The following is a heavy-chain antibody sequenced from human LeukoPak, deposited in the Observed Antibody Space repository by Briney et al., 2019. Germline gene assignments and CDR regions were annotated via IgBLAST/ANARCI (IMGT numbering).Heavy chain of an antibody. CDR1: GGSISSYY. CDR3: ASGGYSYGYDDDFDY. D-gene: IGHD5-18*01. CDR2: IYNSGST. J-gene: IGHJ4*02. V-gene: IGHV4-59*01. Sequence: PSETLSLTCTVSGGSISSYYWSWIRQPPGKGLEWIGYIYNSGSTNYNPSLKSRVTISVDTSKNKFSLKLSSVTAADTAVYYCASGGYSYGYDDDFDYWGQGTLVTVSS.